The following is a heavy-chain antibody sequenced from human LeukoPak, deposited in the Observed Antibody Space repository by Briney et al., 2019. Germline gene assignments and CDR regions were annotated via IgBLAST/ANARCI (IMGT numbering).Heavy chain of an antibody. Sequence: SETLSLTCAVYGGSFSGYYWSWIRQPPGKGLEWIGEINHSGSTNYNPSLKSRVTISVDTSKNQFSLKLSSVTAADTAVYYCARGLRYCSGGSCYSHFDYWGQGTLITVSS. CDR2: INHSGST. CDR3: ARGLRYCSGGSCYSHFDY. D-gene: IGHD2-15*01. V-gene: IGHV4-34*01. CDR1: GGSFSGYY. J-gene: IGHJ4*02.